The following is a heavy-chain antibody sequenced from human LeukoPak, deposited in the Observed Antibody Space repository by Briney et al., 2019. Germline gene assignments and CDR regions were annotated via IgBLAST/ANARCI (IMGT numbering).Heavy chain of an antibody. CDR3: ARGLDYGDPTDYFDY. CDR1: GGSFSGYY. D-gene: IGHD4-17*01. V-gene: IGHV4-34*01. Sequence: SETLSLTCAVYGGSFSGYYWSWIRQPPGKGPEWIGEINHSGSTNYNPSLKSRVTISVDTSKNQFSLKLSSVTAADTAVYYCARGLDYGDPTDYFDYWGQGALVTVSS. J-gene: IGHJ4*02. CDR2: INHSGST.